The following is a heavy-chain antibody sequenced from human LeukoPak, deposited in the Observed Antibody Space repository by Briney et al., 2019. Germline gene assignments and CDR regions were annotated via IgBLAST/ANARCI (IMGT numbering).Heavy chain of an antibody. Sequence: SETLSLTCTVSGGSISGYYWSWIRRPPGKGLEWVGYIYYSGSTAYNPSLTSRVTISVDTSKNHFSLKVTSVTAADTAVYYCARFSPRAMGNYLDFWGQGTLVTVSS. J-gene: IGHJ4*02. CDR1: GGSISGYY. CDR3: ARFSPRAMGNYLDF. CDR2: IYYSGST. D-gene: IGHD7-27*01. V-gene: IGHV4-59*01.